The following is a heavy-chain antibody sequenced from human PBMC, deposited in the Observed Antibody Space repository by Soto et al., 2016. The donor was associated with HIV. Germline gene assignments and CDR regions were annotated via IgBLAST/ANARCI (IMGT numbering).Heavy chain of an antibody. CDR1: GFTFSNAW. Sequence: EVQLVESRGGLVKPGGSLRLSCAASGFTFSNAWMTWVRQAPGKGLEWVGRIKTKTDDGTTDYAAPVKGRFTISRDDSKNTLYLQMNSLKTEDTAVYYCTTGTDRGLTYYYYYGMDVWGQGTSVTVSS. D-gene: IGHD2-21*02. CDR3: TTGTDRGLTYYYYYGMDV. CDR2: IKTKTDDGTT. J-gene: IGHJ6*02. V-gene: IGHV3-15*01.